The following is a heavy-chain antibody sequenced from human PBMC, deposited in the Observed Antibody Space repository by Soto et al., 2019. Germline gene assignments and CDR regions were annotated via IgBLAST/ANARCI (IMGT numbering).Heavy chain of an antibody. D-gene: IGHD2-15*01. V-gene: IGHV3-23*01. Sequence: AGSLRLSCAASGFTFSSYAMSWARQAPGKGLEWVSAISGSGGSTYCADSVKGRFTISRDNFKNTLYLQMNSLRAEDTAVYYSAKSARGVVADAYYFDYWGQGTLVTVSS. CDR3: AKSARGVVADAYYFDY. CDR2: ISGSGGST. CDR1: GFTFSSYA. J-gene: IGHJ4*02.